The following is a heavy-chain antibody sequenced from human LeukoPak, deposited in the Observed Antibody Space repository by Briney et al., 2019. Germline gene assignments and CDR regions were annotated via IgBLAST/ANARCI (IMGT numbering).Heavy chain of an antibody. Sequence: GRSLRLSCAASGFIFNNYGMHWVRKAPGKGLEGVAVISYDGTNKNYADSVKGRFTISRDSSKNTVYLQMNSLRVEDTAVYYCAKDWAPYCGGDCYFNYWGQGTLVTVSS. CDR1: GFIFNNYG. J-gene: IGHJ4*02. V-gene: IGHV3-30*18. D-gene: IGHD2-21*02. CDR2: ISYDGTNK. CDR3: AKDWAPYCGGDCYFNY.